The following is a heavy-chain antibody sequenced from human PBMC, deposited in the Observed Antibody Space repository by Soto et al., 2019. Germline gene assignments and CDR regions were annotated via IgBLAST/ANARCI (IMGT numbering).Heavy chain of an antibody. J-gene: IGHJ3*02. CDR3: ARGAFGAGWFGELPGDAFDI. CDR2: IIPILGIA. V-gene: IGHV1-69*02. D-gene: IGHD3-10*01. CDR1: GGTFSSYT. Sequence: QVQLVQSGAEVKKPGSSVKVSCKASGGTFSSYTISWVRQAPGQGLEWMGRIIPILGIANYAQKFQGRVTITADKSXXTXYXXLSSLRSEDTAVYYCARGAFGAGWFGELPGDAFDIWGQGTMVTVSS.